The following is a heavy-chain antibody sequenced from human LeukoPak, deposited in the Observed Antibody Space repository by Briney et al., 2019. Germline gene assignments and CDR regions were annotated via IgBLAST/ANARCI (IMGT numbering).Heavy chain of an antibody. D-gene: IGHD4-11*01. CDR2: INWNGGST. V-gene: IGHV3-20*04. CDR1: GFTFDDYG. Sequence: GGSLRLSRAASGFTFDDYGMSWVRQAPGKGLEWVSGINWNGGSTGYADSVKGRFTISRDNSKNTLYLQMNSLRAEDTAVYYCAKDWGMTTNSYNWFDPWGQGTLVTVSS. J-gene: IGHJ5*02. CDR3: AKDWGMTTNSYNWFDP.